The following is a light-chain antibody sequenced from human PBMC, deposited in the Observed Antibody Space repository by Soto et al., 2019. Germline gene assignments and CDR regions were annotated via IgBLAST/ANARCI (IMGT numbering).Light chain of an antibody. Sequence: DIQITQSPSTLSASVGDRVTITCRASQSISNWLAWYQQKPGKAPKLLIYKASSLESGVPSRFSGSGSGTEFTLTISSLQPDDFATYYCQQYNSYSRTFGQGTKVDI. CDR2: KAS. CDR3: QQYNSYSRT. V-gene: IGKV1-5*03. J-gene: IGKJ1*01. CDR1: QSISNW.